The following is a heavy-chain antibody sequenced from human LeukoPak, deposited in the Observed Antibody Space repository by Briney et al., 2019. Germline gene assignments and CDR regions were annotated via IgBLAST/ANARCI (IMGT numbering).Heavy chain of an antibody. V-gene: IGHV3-30*18. J-gene: IGHJ4*02. CDR2: ISHDGTVK. D-gene: IGHD2-2*01. Sequence: GGSLRLSRAASGFTFRNYGMKWVRQAPGKGLEWVAVISHDGTVKYYADSVKGRFTISRDDSTTTLILQMNSLRVEDTAVYFCAKEGSEFSSSFLDYWGQGTLVIVSS. CDR1: GFTFRNYG. CDR3: AKEGSEFSSSFLDY.